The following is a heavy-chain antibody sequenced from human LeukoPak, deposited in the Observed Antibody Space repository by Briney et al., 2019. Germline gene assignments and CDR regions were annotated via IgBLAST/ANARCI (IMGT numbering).Heavy chain of an antibody. CDR3: AKAPLGSCTGAICYYMDV. D-gene: IGHD2-8*02. V-gene: IGHV3-23*01. Sequence: GGSLRLSCVASGFTFSTYAMSWVRQAPGKGLEWVSAISGSDAGTYYADSVKGRFTISRDNSKNTLSLQMNSLRAEDTALYYCAKAPLGSCTGAICYYMDVWGKGTT. CDR2: ISGSDAGT. CDR1: GFTFSTYA. J-gene: IGHJ6*03.